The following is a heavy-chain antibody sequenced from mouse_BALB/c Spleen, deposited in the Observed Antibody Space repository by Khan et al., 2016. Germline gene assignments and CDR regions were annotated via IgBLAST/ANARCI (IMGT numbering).Heavy chain of an antibody. J-gene: IGHJ2*01. CDR2: IYPGDGDT. Sequence: VQLQESGAELARPGASVKLSCKASGYTFTSYWMQWVNQRPGQGLEWIGAIYPGDGDTRYTQKFKGKATLTADKSSCTAYMQLSSLSSEVSAVYYDASYGKGYYFDSWGQGTTLTVSS. D-gene: IGHD2-1*01. V-gene: IGHV1-87*01. CDR3: ASYGKGYYFDS. CDR1: GYTFTSYW.